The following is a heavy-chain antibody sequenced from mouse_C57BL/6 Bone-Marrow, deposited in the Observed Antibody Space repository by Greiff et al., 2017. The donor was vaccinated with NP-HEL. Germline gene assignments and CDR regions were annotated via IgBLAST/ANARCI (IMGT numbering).Heavy chain of an antibody. CDR1: GYTFTSYW. J-gene: IGHJ3*01. Sequence: QVQLQQPGAELVKPGASVTLSCKASGYTFTSYWMQWVKQRPGQGLEWIGEIDPSDSSTNYNQKFKGKATLTVDTSYSTAYMQLSSLTSEDSAVYYCAREGFPYWGQGTLVTVSA. CDR3: AREGFPY. CDR2: IDPSDSST. V-gene: IGHV1-50*01.